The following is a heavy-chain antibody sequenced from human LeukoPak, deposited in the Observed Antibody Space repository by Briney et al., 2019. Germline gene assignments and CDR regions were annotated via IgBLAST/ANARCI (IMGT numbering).Heavy chain of an antibody. CDR3: AGGSGYLIEY. D-gene: IGHD3-22*01. CDR1: GLTFSSYW. Sequence: PGGSLRLSCAASGLTFSSYWMSWVRQAPGKGLEWVADIKHDGSEQYYVDSVKGRFTISRDNAKGSLYLQMDSLRVEDTAVYYCAGGSGYLIEYWGQGTLVTVSS. J-gene: IGHJ4*02. CDR2: IKHDGSEQ. V-gene: IGHV3-7*01.